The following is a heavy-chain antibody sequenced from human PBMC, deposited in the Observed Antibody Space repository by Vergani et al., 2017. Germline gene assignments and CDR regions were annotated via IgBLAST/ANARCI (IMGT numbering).Heavy chain of an antibody. V-gene: IGHV1-69*04. Sequence: QVQLVQSGAEVKKPGSSVKVSCKASGGTFSSYAISWVRQAPGQGLEWMGRIIPILGIANYAQKFQGRVTITADKSTSTAYMELSSLRSEDTAVYYCARDHSSGWYGGYYYYYYYMDVWGKGTTVTVSS. D-gene: IGHD6-19*01. CDR3: ARDHSSGWYGGYYYYYYYMDV. CDR2: IIPILGIA. CDR1: GGTFSSYA. J-gene: IGHJ6*03.